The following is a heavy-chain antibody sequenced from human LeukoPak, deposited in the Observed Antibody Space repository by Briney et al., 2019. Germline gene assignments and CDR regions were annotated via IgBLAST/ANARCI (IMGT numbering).Heavy chain of an antibody. CDR1: GFTFSSYW. J-gene: IGHJ6*03. Sequence: GGSLRLSCAASGFTFSSYWMSWVRQAPGKGLEWVANIKQDGSEKYYVDPVKGRFTISRDNAKNSLYLQMNSLRAEDTAVYYCARDIVVVVAVDYYYMDVWGKGTTVTVSS. CDR3: ARDIVVVVAVDYYYMDV. V-gene: IGHV3-7*01. CDR2: IKQDGSEK. D-gene: IGHD2-15*01.